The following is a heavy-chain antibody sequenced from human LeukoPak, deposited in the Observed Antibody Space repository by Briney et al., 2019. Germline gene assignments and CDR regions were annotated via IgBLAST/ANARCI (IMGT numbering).Heavy chain of an antibody. V-gene: IGHV1-69*01. D-gene: IGHD2-2*01. J-gene: IGHJ4*02. CDR2: FSPIFGTA. Sequence: SVKVSCKSSGGTFSSYAISWVRQAPGQGLEWTGGFSPIFGTANYAQKFQGRVTITADESTSTAYMELSSLRSEDTAVYYCASTKNELGYCSSTSCYGQDIWGQGTLVTVSS. CDR3: ASTKNELGYCSSTSCYGQDI. CDR1: GGTFSSYA.